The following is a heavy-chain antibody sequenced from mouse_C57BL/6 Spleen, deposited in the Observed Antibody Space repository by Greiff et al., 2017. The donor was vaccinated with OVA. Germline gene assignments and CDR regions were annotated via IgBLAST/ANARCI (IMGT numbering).Heavy chain of an antibody. CDR3: ARDQGYYGSRNWYCDV. Sequence: EVKVEESGGGLVKPGGSLKLSCAASGFTFSSYAMSWVRQTPEQRLEWVATISDGGSYTYYPDNVKGRFTISRDNAKNNLYLQMSHLKSEDTAMYYCARDQGYYGSRNWYCDVWGTGTTVTVSS. J-gene: IGHJ1*03. D-gene: IGHD1-1*01. V-gene: IGHV5-4*01. CDR1: GFTFSSYA. CDR2: ISDGGSYT.